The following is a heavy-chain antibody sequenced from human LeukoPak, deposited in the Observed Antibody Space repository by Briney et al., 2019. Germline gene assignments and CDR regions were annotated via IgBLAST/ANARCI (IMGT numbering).Heavy chain of an antibody. Sequence: SETLSLTCTVSGGSLISSPYDWGWIRQPPGKGLEWIGSMFYRGSTNYNPSLKSRVTISVDTSKNQFSLKLSSVTAADTAVYYCARAGGQLLSFHYYYYMDVWGKGTTVTVSS. V-gene: IGHV4-39*07. CDR2: MFYRGST. CDR1: GGSLISSPYD. J-gene: IGHJ6*03. D-gene: IGHD2-2*01. CDR3: ARAGGQLLSFHYYYYMDV.